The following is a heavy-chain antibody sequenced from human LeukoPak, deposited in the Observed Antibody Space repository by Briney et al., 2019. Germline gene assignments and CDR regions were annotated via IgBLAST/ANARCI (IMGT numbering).Heavy chain of an antibody. CDR3: VEGLQGELPLEQ. J-gene: IGHJ4*02. Sequence: GGSLRLSCAASGFTFSNYAKSWVRQAPGKGPEWVSAISNSRGKTYYADSVKGRFTISRDNSKNTLNLQMNSLRAEDTALYYCVEGLQGELPLEQWGQGTLVTVSS. V-gene: IGHV3-23*01. CDR2: ISNSRGKT. CDR1: GFTFSNYA. D-gene: IGHD1-7*01.